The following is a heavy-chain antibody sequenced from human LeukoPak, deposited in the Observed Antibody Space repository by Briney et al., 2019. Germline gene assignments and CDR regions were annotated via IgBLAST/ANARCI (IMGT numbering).Heavy chain of an antibody. V-gene: IGHV3-23*01. CDR2: TRGRGTDA. Sequence: PGGSLRLSCAASGFTFSDYAMSWIRQAPGKGLEWVSATRGRGTDAYYADSVRGRFTISRDNSRNTLYLQMNSLRAEDKAVYYCAKENSGSFDYWGQGTLFTVSS. CDR3: AKENSGSFDY. CDR1: GFTFSDYA. D-gene: IGHD3-22*01. J-gene: IGHJ4*02.